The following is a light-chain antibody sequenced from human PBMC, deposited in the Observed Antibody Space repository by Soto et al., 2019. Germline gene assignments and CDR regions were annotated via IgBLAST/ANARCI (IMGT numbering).Light chain of an antibody. CDR2: DAS. V-gene: IGKV3-15*01. Sequence: EIVMTQSPATLSVSPGERATLSCRASQSVSSNLAWYQQKLGQAPRLLIYDASTRATGIPARFSGSGSGTEFALTISSLQPEDFAVYYCQQYNYWPPKYTFGQGTTLEIK. CDR1: QSVSSN. CDR3: QQYNYWPPKYT. J-gene: IGKJ2*01.